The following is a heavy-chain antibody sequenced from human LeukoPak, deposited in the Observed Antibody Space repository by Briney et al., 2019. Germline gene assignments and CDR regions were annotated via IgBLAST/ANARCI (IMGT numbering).Heavy chain of an antibody. CDR1: GYTFTSHA. V-gene: IGHV1-3*01. CDR3: ARRRSIAAAPFDY. CDR2: INAGNGNT. J-gene: IGHJ4*02. D-gene: IGHD6-13*01. Sequence: ASVKVSCKASGYTFTSHAMHWVRQAPGQRLEWMGWINAGNGNTKYSQKFQGRVTITRDTSASTAYMELSSLRSEDTAVYYCARRRSIAAAPFDYWGQGTLVTVSS.